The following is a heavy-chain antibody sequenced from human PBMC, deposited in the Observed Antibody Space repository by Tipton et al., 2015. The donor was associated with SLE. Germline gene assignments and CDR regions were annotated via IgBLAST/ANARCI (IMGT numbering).Heavy chain of an antibody. Sequence: QLVQSGGGVVQPGRSLRLSCAASGFTFSSYGMHWVRQAPGKGLEWVAVIWYDGSNKYYADSVKGRFTISRDNSKNTLYLQMNSLRAEDTAMYYCAKEGGDIVATIGYFDLWGRGTLVTVSS. J-gene: IGHJ2*01. CDR3: AKEGGDIVATIGYFDL. CDR2: IWYDGSNK. D-gene: IGHD5-12*01. CDR1: GFTFSSYG. V-gene: IGHV3-30*18.